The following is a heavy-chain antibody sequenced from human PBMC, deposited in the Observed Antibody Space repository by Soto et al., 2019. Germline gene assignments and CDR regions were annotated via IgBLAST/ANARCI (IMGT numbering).Heavy chain of an antibody. J-gene: IGHJ5*02. CDR2: TYYRSKWYN. V-gene: IGHV6-1*01. CDR3: ARDFSGSSYTRYNWFDP. CDR1: GDSVSSNSAA. D-gene: IGHD1-26*01. Sequence: PSQTLSLTCAISGDSVSSNSAAWNWIRQSPSRGLEWLGRTYYRSKWYNDYAVSVKSRITINPDTSKNQFSLQLNSVTPEDTAVYYCARDFSGSSYTRYNWFDPGGQGTLVTVSS.